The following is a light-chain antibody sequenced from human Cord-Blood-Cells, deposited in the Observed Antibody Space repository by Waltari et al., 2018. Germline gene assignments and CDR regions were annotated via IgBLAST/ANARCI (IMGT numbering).Light chain of an antibody. CDR3: QQSYSTPYT. Sequence: IQMAQSASTLSASVGNRVTIPRRASQSISNYLNWYQQKPGKAPKLLIYAASNLQSGVPSRFSGSGSGTDFTLTISSLQPEDFATYYCQQSYSTPYTFGHGTKLEIK. CDR1: QSISNY. V-gene: IGKV1-39*01. J-gene: IGKJ2*01. CDR2: AAS.